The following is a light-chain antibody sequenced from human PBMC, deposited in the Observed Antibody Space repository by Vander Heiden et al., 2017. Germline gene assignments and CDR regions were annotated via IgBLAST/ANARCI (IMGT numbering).Light chain of an antibody. CDR1: QSVSSSY. J-gene: IGKJ5*01. CDR2: GAS. V-gene: IGKV3-20*01. CDR3: QQYGSSPFT. Sequence: EIVLPQSPGTLSLSPGERATLSCRASQSVSSSYLAWDQQKPGQAPRLLIYGASSRATGIPDRFSGSGSGTDFTLTISRLEPEDFAVYYCQQYGSSPFTFGQGTRLEIK.